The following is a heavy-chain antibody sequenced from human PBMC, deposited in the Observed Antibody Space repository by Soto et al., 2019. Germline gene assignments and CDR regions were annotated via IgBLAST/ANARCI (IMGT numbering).Heavy chain of an antibody. D-gene: IGHD3-22*01. V-gene: IGHV1-3*01. J-gene: IGHJ4*02. CDR1: GYTFTSYY. CDR2: INAGNGST. Sequence: ASVKVSCKASGYTFTSYYMHWVRQAPGQRLEWMGIINAGNGSTRYSQKFQGRVTSTRDTSASTAYMELSSLRSEDTAVYYCARGLPIVADYWGQGTLVTVSS. CDR3: ARGLPIVADY.